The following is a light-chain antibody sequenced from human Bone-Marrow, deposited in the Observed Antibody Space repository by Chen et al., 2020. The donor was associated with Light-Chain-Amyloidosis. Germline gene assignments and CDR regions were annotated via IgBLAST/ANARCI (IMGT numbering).Light chain of an antibody. CDR3: QSADSSGTYEVI. CDR2: RDT. Sequence: SHELTQPHSVSVSPGQPARLTSPGDALPTKYAYWYQQKPGQAPVLVIPRDTERPSGISERFSGSSSGTTATLTISGVQAEDEADYHCQSADSSGTYEVIFGGGTKLTVL. CDR1: ALPTKY. J-gene: IGLJ2*01. V-gene: IGLV3-25*03.